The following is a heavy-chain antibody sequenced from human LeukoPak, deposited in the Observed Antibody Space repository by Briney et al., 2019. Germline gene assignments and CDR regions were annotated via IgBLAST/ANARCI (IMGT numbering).Heavy chain of an antibody. V-gene: IGHV3-33*01. Sequence: GGSLRLSCAASGFTFSTYVMHWVRQAPGKGLEWVALIWYDGSNKYYADSVKGRFTISRDNSQMVYLQMNSLRAEDTSVYYCARGNNYYYYDMDVWGQGTTVTVSS. CDR1: GFTFSTYV. J-gene: IGHJ6*02. CDR3: ARGNNYYYYDMDV. D-gene: IGHD2/OR15-2a*01. CDR2: IWYDGSNK.